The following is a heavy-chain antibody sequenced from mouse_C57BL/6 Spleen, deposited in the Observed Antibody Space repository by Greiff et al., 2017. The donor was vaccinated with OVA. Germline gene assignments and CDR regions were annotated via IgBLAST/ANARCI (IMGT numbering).Heavy chain of an antibody. CDR2: IDPNRGGT. J-gene: IGHJ4*01. CDR3: ASSVDYGNYAAMDY. V-gene: IGHV1-72*01. Sequence: QVQLQQPGAELVKPGASVKLSCTASGYTFTSYWMHWVKQRPGRGLEWIGRIDPNRGGTKYNEKFTSKATLTVDKPSSTAYMQLSSLTSEDDAVDYCASSVDYGNYAAMDYWGQGTSVTVSS. CDR1: GYTFTSYW. D-gene: IGHD2-1*01.